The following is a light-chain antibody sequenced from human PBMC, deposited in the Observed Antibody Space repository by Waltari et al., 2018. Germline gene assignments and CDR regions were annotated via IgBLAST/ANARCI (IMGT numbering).Light chain of an antibody. CDR2: DVN. V-gene: IGLV2-23*02. Sequence: QSALTQPAAVSGSPGQSVPISCTCASTDVGLYDLVPWYQQHPGNAPKLVIADVNKRPSGVSDRFSGSKSGDTASLTISGLHFEDEADYYCCSYAGNYIWVFGGGTRLTVL. J-gene: IGLJ3*02. CDR1: STDVGLYDL. CDR3: CSYAGNYIWV.